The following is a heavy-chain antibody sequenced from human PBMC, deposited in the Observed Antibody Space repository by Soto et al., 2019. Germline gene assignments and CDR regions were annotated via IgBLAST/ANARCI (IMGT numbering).Heavy chain of an antibody. CDR3: AREGVAPYYYYGMDV. D-gene: IGHD5-12*01. CDR2: ISTYNGDT. CDR1: GYEFTTYG. J-gene: IGHJ6*02. Sequence: GASVKVSCKGSGYEFTTYGISWVRQAPGQGLEWMGWISTYNGDTNYAQTFQGRVTMTTDTSTSTVHMEVRSLRSDDTAVYYCAREGVAPYYYYGMDVWGQGTPVTVSS. V-gene: IGHV1-18*01.